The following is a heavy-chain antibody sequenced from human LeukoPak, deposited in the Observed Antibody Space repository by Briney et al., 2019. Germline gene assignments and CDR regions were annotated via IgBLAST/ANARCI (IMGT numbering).Heavy chain of an antibody. CDR1: GFTFSSYA. V-gene: IGHV3-30-3*01. Sequence: GGSLRLSCAASGFTFSSYAMHWVRQAPGKGLEWVAVISYDGSNKYYADSVKGRFTISRDNSKNTLYLQMNSLRAGDTAVYYCASDSSRMLLDYWGQGTLVTVSS. J-gene: IGHJ4*02. CDR2: ISYDGSNK. D-gene: IGHD2-2*01. CDR3: ASDSSRMLLDY.